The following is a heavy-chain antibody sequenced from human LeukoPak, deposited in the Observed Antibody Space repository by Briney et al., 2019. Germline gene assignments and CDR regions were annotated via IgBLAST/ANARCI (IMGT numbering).Heavy chain of an antibody. V-gene: IGHV3-72*01. Sequence: GGSLRLSCAASGFTFSDHYMDWVRQAPGKGLEWVGRTRTKANSYTTEYAASVKGKFSISRDDSKNSLYLQVNSLKTEDTAVYYCARVGRYFDAFDIWGQGTMVTVSS. J-gene: IGHJ3*02. CDR3: ARVGRYFDAFDI. CDR1: GFTFSDHY. D-gene: IGHD1-26*01. CDR2: TRTKANSYTT.